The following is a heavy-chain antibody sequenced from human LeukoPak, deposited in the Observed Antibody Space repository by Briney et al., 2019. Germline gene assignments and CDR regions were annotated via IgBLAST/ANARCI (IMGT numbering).Heavy chain of an antibody. CDR1: GCSISSCSNY. CDR3: ARTRVGDDAFDI. CDR2: SYYSGST. D-gene: IGHD2-2*01. Sequence: PSETLSLTCTVSGCSISSCSNYWGWIRQPPGKGLEWIGSSYYSGSTYYNPSRKSRVTISVDTSKKQFALKLSSVTAADTAVYYCARTRVGDDAFDIWGQGTMVTVSS. V-gene: IGHV4-39*01. J-gene: IGHJ3*02.